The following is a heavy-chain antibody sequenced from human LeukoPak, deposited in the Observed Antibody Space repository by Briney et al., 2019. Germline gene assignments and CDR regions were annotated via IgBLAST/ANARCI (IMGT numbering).Heavy chain of an antibody. J-gene: IGHJ3*02. CDR3: ARDLGYYYDSSGYSHAFDI. D-gene: IGHD3-22*01. Sequence: GASVKVSCKASGYTFTGYYMHWVRQAPGQGLEWMGWINPNSGGTNYAQKFQGRVTMTRDTSISTAYMELSRLRSDDTAVYYCARDLGYYYDSSGYSHAFDIWGQGTMVTVSS. V-gene: IGHV1-2*02. CDR1: GYTFTGYY. CDR2: INPNSGGT.